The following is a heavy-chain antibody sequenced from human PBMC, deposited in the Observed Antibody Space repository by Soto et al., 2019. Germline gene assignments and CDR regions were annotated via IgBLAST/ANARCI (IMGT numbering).Heavy chain of an antibody. V-gene: IGHV4-30-4*01. J-gene: IGHJ4*02. D-gene: IGHD2-21*02. CDR1: GGSISSGDYY. CDR2: IYYSGST. CDR3: AGHPDCGGDCYQFDY. Sequence: SETLSLTCTFSGGSISSGDYYWSWIRQPPGKGLEWIGYIYYSGSTYYNPSLKSRVTISVDRSKNQFSLKLSSVTAADTAVYYCAGHPDCGGDCYQFDYWGQGTLVTVSS.